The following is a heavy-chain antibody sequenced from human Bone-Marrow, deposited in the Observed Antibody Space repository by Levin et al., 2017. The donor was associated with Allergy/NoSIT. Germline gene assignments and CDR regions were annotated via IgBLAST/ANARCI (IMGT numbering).Heavy chain of an antibody. CDR1: EFISSSYC. Sequence: GGSLRLSCAASEFISSSYCMAWVRQAPGKGLQWVANIKQDGSERYNVDSLKGRFTISRDSAKNSLYLQMNNLRDEDTAVYYCARVVSASGLLYGMDGWGQGTTVTVSS. D-gene: IGHD2-21*02. CDR2: IKQDGSER. J-gene: IGHJ6*02. CDR3: ARVVSASGLLYGMDG. V-gene: IGHV3-7*04.